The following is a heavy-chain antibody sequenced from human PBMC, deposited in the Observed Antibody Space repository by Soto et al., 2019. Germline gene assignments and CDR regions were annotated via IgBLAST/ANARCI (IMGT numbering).Heavy chain of an antibody. J-gene: IGHJ4*02. CDR2: ISGSGGST. CDR3: AKDWLAVRGEPPTD. V-gene: IGHV3-23*01. D-gene: IGHD3-10*01. CDR1: GFPFSSYA. Sequence: GGSLRLSCAASGFPFSSYAMSWVRQAPGKGLEWVSAISGSGGSTYYADSVKGRFTISRDNSKNTLYLQMNSLRAEDTAVYYCAKDWLAVRGEPPTDWGQGTLVTVSS.